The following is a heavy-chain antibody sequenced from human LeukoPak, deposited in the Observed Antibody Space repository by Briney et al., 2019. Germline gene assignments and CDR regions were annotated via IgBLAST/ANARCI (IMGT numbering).Heavy chain of an antibody. J-gene: IGHJ4*02. CDR3: TRAPYYYDSSGYLPDY. CDR1: GFTFGDYA. D-gene: IGHD3-22*01. Sequence: GGSLRLSCTASGFTFGDYAMSWFRQAPGEGLEWVGFIRSKAYGGTTEYAASVKGRFTISRDDSKSIAYLQMNSLKTEDTAVYYCTRAPYYYDSSGYLPDYWGQGTLVTVSS. V-gene: IGHV3-49*03. CDR2: IRSKAYGGTT.